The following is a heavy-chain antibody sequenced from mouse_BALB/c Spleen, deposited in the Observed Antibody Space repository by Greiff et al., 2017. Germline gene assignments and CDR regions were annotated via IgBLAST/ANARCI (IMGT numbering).Heavy chain of an antibody. CDR3: ARDGYYGSSPWFAY. Sequence: VKLVESGPGLVAPSQSLSITCTVSGFSLTGYGVNWVRQPPGKGLEWLGMIWGDGSTDYNSALKSRLSISKDNSKSQVFLKMNSLQTGDTARYYCARDGYYGSSPWFAYWGQGTLVTVSA. CDR1: GFSLTGYG. J-gene: IGHJ3*01. V-gene: IGHV2-6-7*01. CDR2: IWGDGST. D-gene: IGHD1-1*01.